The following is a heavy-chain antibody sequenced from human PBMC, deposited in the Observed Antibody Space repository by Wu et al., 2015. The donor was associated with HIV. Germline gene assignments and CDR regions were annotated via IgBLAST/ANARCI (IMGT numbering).Heavy chain of an antibody. CDR2: IYYSGST. CDR1: GGSISSYY. CDR3: ARQPGYYGSGSYYYYYYGMDV. Sequence: QVQLQESGPGLVKPSETLSLTCTVSGGSISSYYWSWIRQPPGKGLEWIGYIYYSGSTNYNPSLKSRVTISVDTSKNQFSLKLSSVTAADTAVYYCARQPGYYGSGSYYYYYYGMDVWGQGTTVTVSS. V-gene: IGHV4-59*08. J-gene: IGHJ6*02. D-gene: IGHD3-10*01.